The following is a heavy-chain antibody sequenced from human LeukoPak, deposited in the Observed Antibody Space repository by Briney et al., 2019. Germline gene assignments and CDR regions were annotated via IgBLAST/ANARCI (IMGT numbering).Heavy chain of an antibody. D-gene: IGHD3-3*01. J-gene: IGHJ5*02. CDR3: ARITYDFWSGYYMPDDP. Sequence: ASVKVSCRASGYIFTGYYMHWVRQAPGQGLEWMGWINPNSGDTNFAQKFQGRVTMTRDTSTSTAYMELRSLRSDDTAVYYCARITYDFWSGYYMPDDPWGQGTLVTVSS. V-gene: IGHV1-2*02. CDR1: GYIFTGYY. CDR2: INPNSGDT.